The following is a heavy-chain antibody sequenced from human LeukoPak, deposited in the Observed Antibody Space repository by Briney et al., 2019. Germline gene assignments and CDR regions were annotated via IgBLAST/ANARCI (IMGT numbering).Heavy chain of an antibody. J-gene: IGHJ4*02. CDR1: GGSISGYF. Sequence: SETLSLTCTVSGGSISGYFWSWIRQSPGKGPEWIVYVYYSGSTNYNPSLKSRVTISVDTSKNQFSLNLSSVTAADTALYYCARGTSVWTSFHYWGQGTLVTVSS. CDR2: VYYSGST. D-gene: IGHD6-19*01. V-gene: IGHV4-59*01. CDR3: ARGTSVWTSFHY.